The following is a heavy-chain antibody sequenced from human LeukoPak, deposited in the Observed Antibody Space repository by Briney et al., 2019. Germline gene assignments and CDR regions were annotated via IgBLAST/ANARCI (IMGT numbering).Heavy chain of an antibody. V-gene: IGHV3-30-3*01. Sequence: QTGGSLRLSCVASGFALSMYTLHWVRQAPGKGLECVAVASYDGGNKYYADSVKGRFTVSRDNSKNTLYLQMNSLKTEDTAVYFCARVAAPRSNDYWGQGTLVTVSS. CDR1: GFALSMYT. CDR3: ARVAAPRSNDY. J-gene: IGHJ4*02. D-gene: IGHD6-13*01. CDR2: ASYDGGNK.